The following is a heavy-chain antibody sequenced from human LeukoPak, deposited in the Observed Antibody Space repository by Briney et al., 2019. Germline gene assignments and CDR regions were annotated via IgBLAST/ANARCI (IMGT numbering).Heavy chain of an antibody. V-gene: IGHV3-23*01. D-gene: IGHD2/OR15-2a*01. Sequence: GGSLRLSCAASGFTFSSYAMTWVRQAPGKGLEWVSGISGGGGSTYYADSVKGRFTISRGNSKNTLYLQMNSLRAEDTAAYYCAKDHFSRPRSEDYWGQGTLVAVSS. J-gene: IGHJ4*02. CDR3: AKDHFSRPRSEDY. CDR1: GFTFSSYA. CDR2: ISGGGGST.